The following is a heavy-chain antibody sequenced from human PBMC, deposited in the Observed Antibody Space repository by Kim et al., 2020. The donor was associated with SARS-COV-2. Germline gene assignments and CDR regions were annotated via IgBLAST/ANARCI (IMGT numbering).Heavy chain of an antibody. V-gene: IGHV4-34*01. CDR2: INHSGST. Sequence: SETLSLTCAVYGGSFSGYYWSWIRQPPGKGLEWIGEINHSGSTNYNPSLKSRVTISVDTSKNQFSLKLSSVTAADTAVYYCARSTVTFYFDYWGQGTLVTVSS. J-gene: IGHJ4*02. CDR1: GGSFSGYY. CDR3: ARSTVTFYFDY. D-gene: IGHD4-17*01.